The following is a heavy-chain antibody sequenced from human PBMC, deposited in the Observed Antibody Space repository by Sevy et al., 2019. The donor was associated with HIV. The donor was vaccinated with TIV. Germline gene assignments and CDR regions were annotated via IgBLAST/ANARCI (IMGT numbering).Heavy chain of an antibody. D-gene: IGHD3-10*01. CDR1: GFTFSSYE. CDR2: ISSSGSTI. CDR3: ARVYGSGSYTPPRFSYGPLPRAPIDY. V-gene: IGHV3-48*03. J-gene: IGHJ4*02. Sequence: GGSLRLSCAASGFTFSSYEMNWVRQAPGKGLEWVSYISSSGSTIYYADSVKGQFTISRDNAKNSLYLQMNSLRAEDTAVYYCARVYGSGSYTPPRFSYGPLPRAPIDYWGQGTLVTVSS.